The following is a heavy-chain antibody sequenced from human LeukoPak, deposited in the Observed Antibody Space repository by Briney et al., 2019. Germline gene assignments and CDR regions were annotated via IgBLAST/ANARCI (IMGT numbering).Heavy chain of an antibody. CDR2: INPNSGGT. J-gene: IGHJ4*02. D-gene: IGHD2-2*01. V-gene: IGHV1-2*02. CDR1: GYTFTGYY. CDR3: ARGWPTVVVPAASGEDY. Sequence: ASVKVSCKASGYTFTGYYMHWVRQAPGQGLEWMGWINPNSGGTNYAQKFQGRVTMTRDTSISTAYMELSRLRSDDTAVYYCARGWPTVVVPAASGEDYWGQGTLVTVSS.